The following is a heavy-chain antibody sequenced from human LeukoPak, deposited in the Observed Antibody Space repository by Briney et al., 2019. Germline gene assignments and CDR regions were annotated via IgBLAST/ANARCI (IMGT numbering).Heavy chain of an antibody. Sequence: SETLSLICTVSGGSISSYYWSWIRQPAGKGLEWIGRIYTSGSTNYNPSLKSRVTMSVDTSKNQFSLKLSSVTAADTAVYYCARMVRGFHYYYMDVWGKGTTVTISS. CDR3: ARMVRGFHYYYMDV. J-gene: IGHJ6*03. V-gene: IGHV4-4*07. CDR2: IYTSGST. CDR1: GGSISSYY. D-gene: IGHD3-10*01.